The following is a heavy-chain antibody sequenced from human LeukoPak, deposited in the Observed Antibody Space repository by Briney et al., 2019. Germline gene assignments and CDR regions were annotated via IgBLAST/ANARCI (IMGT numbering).Heavy chain of an antibody. V-gene: IGHV1-69*04. J-gene: IGHJ4*02. CDR3: ASLWGGYSYGTFFDY. CDR1: GGTFSSYA. D-gene: IGHD5-18*01. Sequence: GASVKVSCKASGGTFSSYAISWVRQAPGQGLEWMGRIIPILGIANYAQKFQGRVTITADKSTSTAYMELSSLRAEDTAVYYCASLWGGYSYGTFFDYWGQGTLVTVSS. CDR2: IIPILGIA.